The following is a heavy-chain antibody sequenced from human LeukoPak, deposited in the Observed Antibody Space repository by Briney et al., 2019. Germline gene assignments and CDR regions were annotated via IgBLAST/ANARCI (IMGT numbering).Heavy chain of an antibody. CDR1: GYTFTSYG. CDR2: ISAYNGNT. V-gene: IGHV1-18*01. J-gene: IGHJ4*02. CDR3: AREDTYYYDSSGYPNFDY. Sequence: ASVKVSCKASGYTFTSYGISWVRQAPGQGLEWMGWISAYNGNTNYAQKLQGRVTMTTDTSTSTAYMELRSLRSDDTAVYYCAREDTYYYDSSGYPNFDYWGQGTLVTVSS. D-gene: IGHD3-22*01.